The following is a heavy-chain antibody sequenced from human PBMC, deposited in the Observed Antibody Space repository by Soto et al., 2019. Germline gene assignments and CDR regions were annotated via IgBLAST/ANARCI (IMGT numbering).Heavy chain of an antibody. V-gene: IGHV3-43*01. CDR2: ISWDGGST. CDR1: GFTFDDYT. J-gene: IGHJ6*02. CDR3: AKDIYGGNSAYYYYGMDV. Sequence: PGGSLRLSCAASGFTFDDYTMHWVRQAPGKGLEWVSLISWDGGSTYYADSVKGRFTISRDNSKNSLYLQMNSLRTEDTALYYCAKDIYGGNSAYYYYGMDVWGQGTTVTVSS. D-gene: IGHD4-17*01.